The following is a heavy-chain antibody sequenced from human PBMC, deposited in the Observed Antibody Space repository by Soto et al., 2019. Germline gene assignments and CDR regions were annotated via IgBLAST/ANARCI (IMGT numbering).Heavy chain of an antibody. J-gene: IGHJ6*02. V-gene: IGHV1-8*01. CDR3: AREVNFYGLDV. CDR2: MNPNSGNT. CDR1: GYALTSYD. Sequence: ASVKVTCKASGYALTSYDINWVRQATGQGLEWMGWMNPNSGNTGYAQKFQGRVTMTRNTSISTAYMELSSLRAEDTAVYYCAREVNFYGLDVWGQGTTVTVSS.